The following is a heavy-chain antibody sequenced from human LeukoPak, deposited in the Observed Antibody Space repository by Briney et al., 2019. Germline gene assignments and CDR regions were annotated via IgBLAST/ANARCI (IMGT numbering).Heavy chain of an antibody. D-gene: IGHD3-10*01. V-gene: IGHV3-30*02. J-gene: IGHJ5*02. CDR2: IRYDGSNK. CDR1: GFTFSSYG. CDR3: ARAQPRRSITMVRGVIRPGGFDP. Sequence: GGSLRLSCAASGFTFSSYGMHWVRQAPGKGLEWVAFIRYDGSNKYYADSVKGRFTISRDNSKNTLYLQMNSLRAEDTAVYYCARAQPRRSITMVRGVIRPGGFDPWGQGTLVTVSS.